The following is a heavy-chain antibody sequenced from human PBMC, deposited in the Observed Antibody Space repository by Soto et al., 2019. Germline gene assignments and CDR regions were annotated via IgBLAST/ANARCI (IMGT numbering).Heavy chain of an antibody. Sequence: EVQLVESGGGLVQPGGSLKLSCAASGFTFSNYAMSWVRRIPGKGLEWVSAISGSGGSTNYEDSVKGRFTISRDNSKSTLYLQMNSLRVDDTAVYYCAKGSPYSGTYFHPWGQGTLVTVSS. D-gene: IGHD1-26*01. CDR1: GFTFSNYA. CDR3: AKGSPYSGTYFHP. V-gene: IGHV3-23*04. CDR2: ISGSGGST. J-gene: IGHJ5*02.